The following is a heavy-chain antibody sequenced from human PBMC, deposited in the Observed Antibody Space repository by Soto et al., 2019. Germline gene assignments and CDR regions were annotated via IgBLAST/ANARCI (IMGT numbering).Heavy chain of an antibody. V-gene: IGHV1-3*01. CDR1: GYTFTSYA. Sequence: GASVKVSCKASGYTFTSYAMHWVRQAPGQRLEWMGWINAGNGNTKYSQKFQGRVTITRDTSASTAYMELSSLRSEDTAVYYCARGYGRYSSSRRYHYYYGMDVWGQGTTVTVSS. CDR3: ARGYGRYSSSRRYHYYYGMDV. J-gene: IGHJ6*02. D-gene: IGHD6-6*01. CDR2: INAGNGNT.